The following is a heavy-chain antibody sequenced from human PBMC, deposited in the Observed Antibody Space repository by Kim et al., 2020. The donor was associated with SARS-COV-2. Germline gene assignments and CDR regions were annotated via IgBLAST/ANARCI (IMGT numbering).Heavy chain of an antibody. D-gene: IGHD5-18*01. J-gene: IGHJ5*02. CDR2: IYYSGST. Sequence: SETLSLTCTVSGGSISSSSYYWGWIRQPPGKGLEWIGSIYYSGSTYYNPSLKSRVTISVDTSKNQFSLKLSSVTAADTAVYYCARDRGYSQKDNNWFDPWGQGTLVTVSS. CDR3: ARDRGYSQKDNNWFDP. V-gene: IGHV4-39*07. CDR1: GGSISSSSYY.